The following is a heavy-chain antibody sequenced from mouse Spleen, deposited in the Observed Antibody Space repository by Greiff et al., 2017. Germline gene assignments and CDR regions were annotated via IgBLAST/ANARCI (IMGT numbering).Heavy chain of an antibody. J-gene: IGHJ1*01. CDR1: GYSITSDY. Sequence: EVQGVESGPGLAKPSQTLSLTCSVPGYSITSDYWNWIRKFPGNKLEYMGYISYSGGTYYNPSLKSRISITRDTSKNQYYLQLNSVTTEDTATYYCARSSGTYWYFDVWGAGTTVTVSS. CDR2: ISYSGGT. CDR3: ARSSGTYWYFDV. V-gene: IGHV3-8*01. D-gene: IGHD4-1*01.